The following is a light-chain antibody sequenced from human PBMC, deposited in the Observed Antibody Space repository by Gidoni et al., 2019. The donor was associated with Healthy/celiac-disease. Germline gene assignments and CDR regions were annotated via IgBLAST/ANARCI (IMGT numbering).Light chain of an antibody. Sequence: AIRMTQSPSSFAASTGDRGTSTSLASQCMRSYLAWYQQKPGKAPKLLIYAASTLQRGVPSRFSGSGSGTDFTLTISCLQSEDFATYYCQPYYSYPQTFGQGTKLEIK. J-gene: IGKJ2*01. CDR2: AAS. CDR1: QCMRSY. CDR3: QPYYSYPQT. V-gene: IGKV1-8*01.